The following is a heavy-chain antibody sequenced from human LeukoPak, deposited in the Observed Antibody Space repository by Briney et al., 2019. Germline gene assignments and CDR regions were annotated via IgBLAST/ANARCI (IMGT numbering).Heavy chain of an antibody. CDR3: ARHRTGSIFDY. V-gene: IGHV4-39*01. Sequence: PSETLSLTCTVSGDSLSSSTYYWGWIRQPPGKGLEWIGSIFYSGSTYNPSLKSRFTIPVDTSRNQFSLNLSSVTAADRAVYYCARHRTGSIFDYWGQGSLVTVSS. J-gene: IGHJ4*02. CDR2: IFYSGST. CDR1: GDSLSSSTYY. D-gene: IGHD1-1*01.